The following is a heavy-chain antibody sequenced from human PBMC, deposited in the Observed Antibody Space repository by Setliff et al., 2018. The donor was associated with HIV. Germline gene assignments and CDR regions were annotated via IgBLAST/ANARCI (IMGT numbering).Heavy chain of an antibody. Sequence: ASVKVSCKASGGTFSRYTISWVRQAPGQGLEWMGWISTFNGGTNSAQKFRDRVTLTTDTSTATAYMELKSLKSNDTAVYYCARGGGYRGYDGTLDYWGQGTLVTVSS. V-gene: IGHV1-18*01. CDR1: GGTFSRYT. D-gene: IGHD5-12*01. CDR2: ISTFNGGT. J-gene: IGHJ4*02. CDR3: ARGGGYRGYDGTLDY.